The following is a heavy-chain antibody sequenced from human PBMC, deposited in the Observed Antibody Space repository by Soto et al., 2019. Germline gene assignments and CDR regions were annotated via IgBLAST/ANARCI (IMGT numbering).Heavy chain of an antibody. D-gene: IGHD1-20*01. J-gene: IGHJ6*02. CDR2: IYHSGST. Sequence: SETLSLTCAVSGGSISSSNWWSWVRQPPGKGLEWIGEIYHSGSTNYNPSLKSRATISVDKSKNQFSLKLSSVTAADTAVYYCARGFIGVTGTTDYYYGMDVWAKGPRSPSP. CDR3: ARGFIGVTGTTDYYYGMDV. CDR1: GGSISSSNW. V-gene: IGHV4-4*02.